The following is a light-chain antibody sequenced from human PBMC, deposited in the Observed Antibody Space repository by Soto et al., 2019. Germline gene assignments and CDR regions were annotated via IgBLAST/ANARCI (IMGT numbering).Light chain of an antibody. J-gene: IGLJ1*01. CDR2: DVS. CDR1: SSDVGGYNY. CDR3: SSYTGSSTYV. V-gene: IGLV2-14*03. Sequence: QSARTQPASVSGSPGQSITISCTGTSSDVGGYNYVSWYQQHPGKAPKLMIYDVSNRPSGVSNRFSGSKSGNTASLTISGLQTEDESDYYCSSYTGSSTYVFGTGTKLTVL.